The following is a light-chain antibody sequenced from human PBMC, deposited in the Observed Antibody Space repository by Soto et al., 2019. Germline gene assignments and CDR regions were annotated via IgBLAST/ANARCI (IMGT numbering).Light chain of an antibody. J-gene: IGKJ5*01. Sequence: DIQMTQSPSSLSTSVGDRVTITCRASQTISSYLNWYQQKPGRAPKLLIYTASSLQSGVPSRLSGSGSGTDFTLTISSLQPEDFATYYCQQSYSSPITFGQGTRLENK. CDR1: QTISSY. CDR3: QQSYSSPIT. V-gene: IGKV1-39*01. CDR2: TAS.